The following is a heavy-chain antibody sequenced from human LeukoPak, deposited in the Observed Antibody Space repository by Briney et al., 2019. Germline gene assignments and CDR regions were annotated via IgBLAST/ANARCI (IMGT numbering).Heavy chain of an antibody. CDR3: ARAPVAGKGQNFDY. CDR2: INAGNGNT. CDR1: GYTFTSYA. D-gene: IGHD6-19*01. Sequence: GASVKVSCKASGYTFTSYAMHWVRQAPGQRLEWMGWINAGNGNTKYSQKFQGRVTITRDTFASTAYMELSSLRSEDTAVYYCARAPVAGKGQNFDYWGQGTLVTVSS. V-gene: IGHV1-3*01. J-gene: IGHJ4*02.